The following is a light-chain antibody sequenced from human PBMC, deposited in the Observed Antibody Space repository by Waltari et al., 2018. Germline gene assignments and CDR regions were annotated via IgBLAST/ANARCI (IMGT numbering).Light chain of an antibody. Sequence: DIVMTQSRLSLPGTPGEPASISCRSSQSRLHSKRYNYLDWYLQKPGKSPQLLIYLGSTRASGVPYRFSGSGSGTDFTLKISRVQAEDVAAYYCMQALQAPLTFGGGTKVEIK. V-gene: IGKV2-28*01. CDR1: QSRLHSKRYNY. CDR3: MQALQAPLT. CDR2: LGS. J-gene: IGKJ4*01.